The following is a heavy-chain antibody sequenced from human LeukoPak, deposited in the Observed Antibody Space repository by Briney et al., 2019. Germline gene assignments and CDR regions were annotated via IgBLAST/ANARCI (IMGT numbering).Heavy chain of an antibody. V-gene: IGHV3-7*01. D-gene: IGHD4-17*01. CDR3: TTGGDS. CDR1: GFTFNTYW. Sequence: GGSLRLSCAASGFTFNTYWMSWVRQAPGKGLEWVAHIKQDGSETYYVESVKGRFTVSRDNAKNSLYLQMSSLRAEDTAVYYCTTGGDSWGQGTLVTVSS. CDR2: IKQDGSET. J-gene: IGHJ4*02.